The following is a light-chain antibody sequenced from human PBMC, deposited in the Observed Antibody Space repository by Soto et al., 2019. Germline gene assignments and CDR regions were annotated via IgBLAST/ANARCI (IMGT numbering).Light chain of an antibody. V-gene: IGKV1-39*01. Sequence: IQVTQSPSSLSASVGDRVTITCRASQSINTYLSWYQQKPGRATKHLINAASSLQTGVPSRFSGSGSGTDFTLTISSLQPEDFATYYCQQTYGAPRTFGQGTKVDIK. CDR2: AAS. CDR1: QSINTY. J-gene: IGKJ1*01. CDR3: QQTYGAPRT.